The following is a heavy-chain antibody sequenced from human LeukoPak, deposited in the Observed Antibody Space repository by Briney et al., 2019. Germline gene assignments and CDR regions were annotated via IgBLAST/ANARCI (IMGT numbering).Heavy chain of an antibody. CDR3: AKVPLSGWYRYYFDY. V-gene: IGHV3-74*01. CDR2: INSDGSST. CDR1: GFTFSSYW. J-gene: IGHJ4*02. Sequence: PGGSLRLSCAASGFTFSSYWMHWVRQAPGKGLVWVSRINSDGSSTSYADSVKGRFTISRDNSKNTLYLQMNSLRAEDTAVYYCAKVPLSGWYRYYFDYWGQGTLVTVSS. D-gene: IGHD6-19*01.